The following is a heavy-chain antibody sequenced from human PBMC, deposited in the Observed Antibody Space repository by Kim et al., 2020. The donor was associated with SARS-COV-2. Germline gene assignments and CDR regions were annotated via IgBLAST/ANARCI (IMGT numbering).Heavy chain of an antibody. J-gene: IGHJ4*02. V-gene: IGHV4-39*01. D-gene: IGHD6-19*01. CDR3: ARHRGIAVAGSYYFDY. Sequence: SLKSRVTISVDTSKSQFSLKLSSVTAADTAVYYCARHRGIAVAGSYYFDYWGQGTLVTVSS.